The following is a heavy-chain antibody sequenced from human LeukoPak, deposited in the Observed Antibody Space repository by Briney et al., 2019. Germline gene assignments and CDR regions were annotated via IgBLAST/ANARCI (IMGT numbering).Heavy chain of an antibody. Sequence: GGSLRLSCAASGFKFDDYGMSWVRQAPGKGLEWVSGINWNGGSTVYVDSVKGRFTISRDNAKNSLYLQMNSLRAEDTAVYYCAKSLYYYYYYMDVWGKGTTVTISS. CDR2: INWNGGST. CDR1: GFKFDDYG. CDR3: AKSLYYYYYYMDV. J-gene: IGHJ6*03. V-gene: IGHV3-20*04.